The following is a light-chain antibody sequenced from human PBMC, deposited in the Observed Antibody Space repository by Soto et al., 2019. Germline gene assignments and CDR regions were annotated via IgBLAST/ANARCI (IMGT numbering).Light chain of an antibody. CDR3: SSYTSSRTWL. J-gene: IGLJ3*02. CDR1: SSDVGGYNY. Sequence: QSALTQPASVSGSPGQSITISCTGISSDVGGYNYVSWYQQHPGKAPKLMIFDVINRPSGVSNLFSGSKSGNTASLTISGIQAEDEADYYCSSYTSSRTWLFGGGTKLTVL. V-gene: IGLV2-14*01. CDR2: DVI.